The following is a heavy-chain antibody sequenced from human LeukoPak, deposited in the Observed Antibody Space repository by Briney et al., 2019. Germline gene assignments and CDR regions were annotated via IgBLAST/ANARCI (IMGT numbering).Heavy chain of an antibody. CDR1: GFSIGNHG. V-gene: IGHV3-30*03. CDR2: ISHDGGAE. D-gene: IGHD3-16*01. CDR3: ARDWGSSGWYNWFDP. J-gene: IGHJ5*02. Sequence: GTSLSLSCAVSGFSIGNHGMHWVRQAPDKGLEWVAMISHDGGAEYYGDSVKGRLTISRDNSENTLYLQMNGLRVEDTAVYYCARDWGSSGWYNWFDPWGQGTLVIVSS.